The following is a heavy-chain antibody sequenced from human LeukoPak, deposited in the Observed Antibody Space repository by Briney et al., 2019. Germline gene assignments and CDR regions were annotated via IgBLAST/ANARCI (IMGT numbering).Heavy chain of an antibody. Sequence: GGSLRLSCAASGLTFSSYAMSWVRQAPGKGLEWVSTISGSGRGGSTYYADSVQGRFTISRDNSKDTLYLQMNSLRAEDTAVYYCTKLLAVTNSYYFNYWGQGTLVTVSS. V-gene: IGHV3-23*01. CDR1: GLTFSSYA. D-gene: IGHD6-19*01. CDR3: TKLLAVTNSYYFNY. CDR2: ISGSGRGGST. J-gene: IGHJ4*02.